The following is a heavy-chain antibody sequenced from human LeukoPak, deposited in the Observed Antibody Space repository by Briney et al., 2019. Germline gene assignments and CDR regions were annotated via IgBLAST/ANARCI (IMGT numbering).Heavy chain of an antibody. J-gene: IGHJ4*02. Sequence: ASVKVSCKASGYTFTSYAMHWVRQAPGQRLEWMGWINAGNGNTKYSQKFQGRVTITRDTSASTAYMELSSLRSEDTAVYYCARELSGTYYDILTGYYQEGAFDYWGQGTLVTVSS. CDR3: ARELSGTYYDILTGYYQEGAFDY. CDR1: GYTFTSYA. V-gene: IGHV1-3*01. D-gene: IGHD3-9*01. CDR2: INAGNGNT.